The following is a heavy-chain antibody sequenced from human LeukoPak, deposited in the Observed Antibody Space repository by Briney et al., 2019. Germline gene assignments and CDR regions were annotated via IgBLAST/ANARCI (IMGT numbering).Heavy chain of an antibody. CDR1: GFTFSSYV. Sequence: GGSLRLSCAASGFTFSSYVMHWVRQAPGKGLEWVSGINWNGGSTGYADSVKGRFTISRDNAKNSLYLQMNSLRAEDTAVYYCAELGITMIGGVWGKGTTVTISS. D-gene: IGHD3-10*02. CDR3: AELGITMIGGV. V-gene: IGHV3-20*04. J-gene: IGHJ6*04. CDR2: INWNGGST.